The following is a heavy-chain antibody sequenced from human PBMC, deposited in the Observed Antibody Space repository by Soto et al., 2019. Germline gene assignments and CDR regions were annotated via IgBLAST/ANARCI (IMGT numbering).Heavy chain of an antibody. J-gene: IGHJ6*02. V-gene: IGHV4-39*01. D-gene: IGHD6-19*01. Sequence: SETLSLTCTVSGGSISSSSYYWGWIRQPPGKGLEWIGSIYYSGGTYYNPSLKSRVTISVDTSKNQFSLKLSSVTAADTAVYYCARHFNDGSSGWYGEPYYYYYYGMDVWGQGTTVTVSS. CDR2: IYYSGGT. CDR3: ARHFNDGSSGWYGEPYYYYYYGMDV. CDR1: GGSISSSSYY.